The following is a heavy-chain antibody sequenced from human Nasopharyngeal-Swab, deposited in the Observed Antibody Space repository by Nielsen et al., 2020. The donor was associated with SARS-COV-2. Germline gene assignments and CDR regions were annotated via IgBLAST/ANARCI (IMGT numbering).Heavy chain of an antibody. D-gene: IGHD7-27*01. CDR3: ARGLSGIVPSPILGLGPYYYYYYMDV. CDR1: GGFFSADY. V-gene: IGHV4-34*01. CDR2: INHSGST. J-gene: IGHJ6*03. Sequence: SATLSLTCAVYGGFFSADYWGWIRQPPGRGLAWFGEINHSGSTNYNPSLKSRVTISVDPSKNQFSLRLSSVTAADTAVYYCARGLSGIVPSPILGLGPYYYYYYMDVWGKGTTVTVSS.